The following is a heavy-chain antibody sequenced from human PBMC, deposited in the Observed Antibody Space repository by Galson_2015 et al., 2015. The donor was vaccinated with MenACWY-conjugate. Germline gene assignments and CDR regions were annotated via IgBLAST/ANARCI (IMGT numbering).Heavy chain of an antibody. J-gene: IGHJ6*02. CDR1: GYSFTTYW. V-gene: IGHV5-51*01. D-gene: IGHD1-26*01. CDR3: ARHPPGGRGMDV. Sequence: QSGAEVKKPGESLTISCKTTGYSFTTYWIAWVRQMPGTGLEWMGLISPGDSNTSYSPSFQGQVTISADKSISTAYLQWSSLKASDTAMYYCARHPPGGRGMDVWGQGTTVTVSS. CDR2: ISPGDSNT.